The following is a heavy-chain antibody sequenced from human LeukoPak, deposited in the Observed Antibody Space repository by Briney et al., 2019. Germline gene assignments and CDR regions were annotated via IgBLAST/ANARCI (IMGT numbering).Heavy chain of an antibody. D-gene: IGHD2/OR15-2a*01. CDR2: IRPSTGDT. Sequence: ASVKVSCKASGYTFASHGISWVRQAPGQGLEWMGWIRPSTGDTDYALNLQGRVTLSTDTSTSTAYMELRSLRSDDTAVYYCARVRDYLFDYWGQGTLVTVSS. V-gene: IGHV1-18*01. J-gene: IGHJ4*02. CDR1: GYTFASHG. CDR3: ARVRDYLFDY.